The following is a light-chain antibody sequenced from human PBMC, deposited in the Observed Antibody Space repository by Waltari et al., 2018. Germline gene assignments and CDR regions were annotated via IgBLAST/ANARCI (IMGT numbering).Light chain of an antibody. Sequence: IVLTQSPGTLSLSPGERATLSCRASQSVPHNYLAWYQHKPGQAPRLLIYGASRRATGTPDRISGSGSGTDFTLTISRLESEDSAVYFCQQYSSFTFGGGTKVEIK. J-gene: IGKJ4*01. CDR1: QSVPHNY. CDR3: QQYSSFT. V-gene: IGKV3-20*01. CDR2: GAS.